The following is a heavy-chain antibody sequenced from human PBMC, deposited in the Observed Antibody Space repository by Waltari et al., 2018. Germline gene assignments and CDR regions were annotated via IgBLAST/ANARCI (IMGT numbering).Heavy chain of an antibody. Sequence: QVKLVQSGGGVVQPGRSLRLSCAASGLTFRSYAMHWVRQAPGKGLEWVAVISNDETKKYYADSVKGRFTISRDNSKNTLYLQMSSLTVEDTAVYYCANARFGGWYYGFDYWGQGTLVTVSS. CDR2: ISNDETKK. CDR1: GLTFRSYA. CDR3: ANARFGGWYYGFDY. J-gene: IGHJ4*02. D-gene: IGHD3-3*01. V-gene: IGHV3-30*18.